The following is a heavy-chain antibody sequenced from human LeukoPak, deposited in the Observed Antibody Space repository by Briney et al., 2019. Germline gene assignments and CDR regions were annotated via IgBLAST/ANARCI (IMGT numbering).Heavy chain of an antibody. Sequence: GGSLRLSCAASGVXFSDYYISWIRQAPGKGLEWVSYISSSSSYTNSADSVKGRFTISRDNAKNSLFLQMNSLRAEDTAVYYCARDPTGTQVFDMWGQGTMVTVSS. CDR1: GVXFSDYY. CDR2: ISSSSSYT. V-gene: IGHV3-11*05. J-gene: IGHJ3*02. CDR3: ARDPTGTQVFDM. D-gene: IGHD4-17*01.